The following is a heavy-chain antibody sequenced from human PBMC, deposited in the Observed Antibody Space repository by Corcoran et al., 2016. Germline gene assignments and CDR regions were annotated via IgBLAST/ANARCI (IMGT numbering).Heavy chain of an antibody. D-gene: IGHD5-12*01. J-gene: IGHJ6*02. Sequence: EVQLVESGGGLVQPGGSLKLSCAASGFTFSGSAMHWVRQASGKGLEWVGRIRSKANSYATAYAASVKGRFTISRDDSKNTAYLQMNSLKTEDTAVYYCTRHGGVATIRAYGMDVWGQGTTVTVSS. CDR2: IRSKANSYAT. CDR1: GFTFSGSA. V-gene: IGHV3-73*02. CDR3: TRHGGVATIRAYGMDV.